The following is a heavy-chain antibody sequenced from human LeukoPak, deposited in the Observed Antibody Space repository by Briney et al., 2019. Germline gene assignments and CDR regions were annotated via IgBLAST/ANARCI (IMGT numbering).Heavy chain of an antibody. CDR3: ARADRLHGGPYLIGP. CDR2: INPNSGGT. CDR1: GYSFTDYY. Sequence: ASVKVSCKTSGYSFTDYYMHWVRQAPGQGLEWMGWINPNSGGTSSAQKFQGRVTMTRDTYITTVYMEMSWLTSDDTAIYYCARADRLHGGPYLIGPWGQGTLVTVSS. J-gene: IGHJ5*02. V-gene: IGHV1-2*02. D-gene: IGHD2-21*01.